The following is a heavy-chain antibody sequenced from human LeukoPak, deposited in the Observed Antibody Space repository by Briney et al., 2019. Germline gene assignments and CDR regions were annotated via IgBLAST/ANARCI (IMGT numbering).Heavy chain of an antibody. CDR2: ISSSGSTI. D-gene: IGHD6-6*01. V-gene: IGHV3-11*01. J-gene: IGHJ4*02. Sequence: GGSLRLSCAASGFTFSDYYMSWIRQAPGKGLEWVSYISSSGSTIYYADSVKGRFTISRDNAKNSLYLQMNSLKTEDTAVYYCTTGEAGSSSLDYWGQGTLVTVSS. CDR1: GFTFSDYY. CDR3: TTGEAGSSSLDY.